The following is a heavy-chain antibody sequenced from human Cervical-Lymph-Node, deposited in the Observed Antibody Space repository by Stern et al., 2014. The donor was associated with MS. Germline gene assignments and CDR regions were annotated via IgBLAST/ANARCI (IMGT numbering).Heavy chain of an antibody. D-gene: IGHD1-7*01. J-gene: IGHJ6*02. CDR1: GYYFTDYD. CDR2: INPKSGDT. V-gene: IGHV1-2*06. Sequence: VQLVESGAEVRKPGASVKVSCKTSGYYFTDYDIHWVRQAPGQGLEWMGRINPKSGDTYYGQKFQGRVTMTRDTSISTVYMELSRLTSDDTAVFYCASLGTIDYFFYGLNVWGQGTTVTVSS. CDR3: ASLGTIDYFFYGLNV.